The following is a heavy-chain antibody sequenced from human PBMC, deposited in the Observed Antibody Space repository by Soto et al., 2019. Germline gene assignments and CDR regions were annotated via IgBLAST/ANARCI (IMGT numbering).Heavy chain of an antibody. V-gene: IGHV4-61*08. Sequence: PSETLSLTCTVSGGSISSGGYYWSWIRQHPEKGLEWIGYIYYSGSTNYNPSLKSRVTMSVDTSKNQFSLNLTSLTAADTAIYYCARANWYSEYWGQGTLVTVSS. CDR2: IYYSGST. D-gene: IGHD7-27*01. J-gene: IGHJ4*02. CDR3: ARANWYSEY. CDR1: GGSISSGGYY.